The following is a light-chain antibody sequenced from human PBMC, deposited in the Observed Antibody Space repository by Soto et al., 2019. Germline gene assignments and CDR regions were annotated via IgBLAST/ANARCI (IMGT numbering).Light chain of an antibody. CDR3: LQTTAFPHT. CDR2: RMF. V-gene: IGKV2-24*01. Sequence: DIVMTQTPLSSPVGLGQPASISCKSSQSLVHSNGHTYLTWVQQRPGRPPRLLIYRMFNRFSGVPDRFSGSGAGTEFTLKISAVEAEDVGVYYCLQTTAFPHTFGQGTKLEIK. J-gene: IGKJ2*01. CDR1: QSLVHSNGHTY.